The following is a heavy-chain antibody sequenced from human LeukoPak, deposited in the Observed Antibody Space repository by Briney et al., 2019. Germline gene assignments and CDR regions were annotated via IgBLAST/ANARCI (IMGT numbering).Heavy chain of an antibody. J-gene: IGHJ4*02. CDR3: AKDHGYCSSTSCYPSENY. V-gene: IGHV3-23*01. D-gene: IGHD2-2*01. CDR2: ISGSGGST. Sequence: GGSLRLSCAASGFTFSRYAMSWVRQAPGKGLEWVSAISGSGGSTYYADSVKGRFTISRDNSKNTLYLQMNSLRAEDTAVYYCAKDHGYCSSTSCYPSENYWGQGTLVTVSS. CDR1: GFTFSRYA.